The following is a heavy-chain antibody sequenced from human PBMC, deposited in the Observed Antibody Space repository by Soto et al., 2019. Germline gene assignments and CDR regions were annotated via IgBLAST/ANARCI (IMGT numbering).Heavy chain of an antibody. J-gene: IGHJ3*02. CDR1: GVSIISDGYS. CDR3: VRRSPEDAFDI. CDR2: IYEGGNT. V-gene: IGHV4-30-2*01. Sequence: TLALTCAGSGVSIISDGYSWSWIRQPPGKGLQWIGHIYEGGNTYYTPSLESRVAISTDKSKNQFSLRLSSVTAEDTAVYYCVRRSPEDAFDIWGQGTMVTVSS.